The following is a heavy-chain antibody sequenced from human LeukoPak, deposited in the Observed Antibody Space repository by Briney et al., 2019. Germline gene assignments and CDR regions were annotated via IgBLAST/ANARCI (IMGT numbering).Heavy chain of an antibody. D-gene: IGHD3-22*01. V-gene: IGHV3-7*05. J-gene: IGHJ4*02. CDR1: VFTIRSSW. CDR3: AREYYSDSSGSDY. Sequence: GESLRLSCAAPVFTIRSSWMSWVRQAPGKGLECLAHINQDGSEKYSVDSVKGRFTISRDNAKNSLYLQMNSLRAEDTAVYYSAREYYSDSSGSDYWGQGTPVTVSS. CDR2: INQDGSEK.